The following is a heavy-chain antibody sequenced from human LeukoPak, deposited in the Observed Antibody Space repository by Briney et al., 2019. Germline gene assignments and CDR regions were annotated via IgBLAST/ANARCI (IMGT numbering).Heavy chain of an antibody. D-gene: IGHD3-10*01. CDR1: GFTFSSYG. J-gene: IGHJ3*02. V-gene: IGHV3-30*18. CDR3: AKDLRAGLLWFGLDAFDI. CDR2: ISYDGSNK. Sequence: GGSLRLSCAASGFTFSSYGMHWVRQAPGKGLEWVAVISYDGSNKYYADSVKGRFTISRDNSKNTLYLQMNSLRAEDTAVYYCAKDLRAGLLWFGLDAFDIWGQGTMVTVSS.